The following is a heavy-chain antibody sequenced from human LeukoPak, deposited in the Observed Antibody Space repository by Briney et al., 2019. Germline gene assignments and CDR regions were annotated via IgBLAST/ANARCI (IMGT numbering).Heavy chain of an antibody. D-gene: IGHD4-23*01. CDR2: IYPGDSDT. J-gene: IGHJ2*01. CDR1: GYRFITYW. Sequence: KPGESLKISWKGSGYRFITYWIGWVRQMPGKGLEWMGMIYPGDSDTRYTPSFQGQVTISADKPINTAYLRWSSLKASDTAMYYCARRVVNNRNWYFNLWGRGTLVTVSS. V-gene: IGHV5-51*01. CDR3: ARRVVNNRNWYFNL.